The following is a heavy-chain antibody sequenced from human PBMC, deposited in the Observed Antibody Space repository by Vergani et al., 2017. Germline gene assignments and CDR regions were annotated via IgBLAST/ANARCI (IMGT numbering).Heavy chain of an antibody. Sequence: EVQLLESGGGLVQPGGSLRLSCAASGFTFDDYAMHWVRQAPGKGLEWVSGISWNSGSIGYADSVKGRFTISRDNAKNSLYLQMNSLRAEDTALYYCAKKGANAFDIWGQGTMVTVSS. CDR2: ISWNSGSI. V-gene: IGHV3-9*01. CDR1: GFTFDDYA. J-gene: IGHJ3*02. CDR3: AKKGANAFDI.